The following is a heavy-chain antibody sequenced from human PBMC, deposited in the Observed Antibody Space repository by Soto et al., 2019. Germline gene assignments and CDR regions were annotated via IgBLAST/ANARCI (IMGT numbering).Heavy chain of an antibody. Sequence: QVQLQESGPGLVKPSQTLSLTCTVSGGSISSGGYYWSWIRQHPGKGLEWIGYIYYSGSTYYNPCPKGRVHLSGKTSKNQFSPQLSSVTAADTAVYYCARATAMAPPWPKFDWGQGTPVTVSS. V-gene: IGHV4-31*03. CDR3: ARATAMAPPWPKFD. CDR1: GGSISSGGYY. J-gene: IGHJ4*03. CDR2: IYYSGST. D-gene: IGHD5-18*01.